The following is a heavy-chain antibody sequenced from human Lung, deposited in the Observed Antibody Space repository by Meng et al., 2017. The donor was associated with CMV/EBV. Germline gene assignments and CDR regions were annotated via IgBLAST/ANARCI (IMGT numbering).Heavy chain of an antibody. CDR1: GFTFSSYG. D-gene: IGHD6-19*01. V-gene: IGHV3-30*19. CDR2: LSSDGHNK. Sequence: SXKISXAASGFTFSSYGMHWVRQAPGKGLEWVAALSSDGHNKYHAESVKGRFTISRDNSKNTVYLQMNRLTTDDTAVYYCAKEGSGWYYGVDVWGQGTTVTVSS. J-gene: IGHJ6*02. CDR3: AKEGSGWYYGVDV.